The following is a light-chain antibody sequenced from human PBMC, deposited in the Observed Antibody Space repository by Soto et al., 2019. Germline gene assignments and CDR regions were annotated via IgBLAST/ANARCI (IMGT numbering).Light chain of an antibody. CDR3: QQDSSWPLT. J-gene: IGKJ4*01. Sequence: ETVMTQSPATLSVSPGQRVTLSCRASQDIRSSLAWYQQKPGQAPRLLIYGASIRATGVPARFSGSGSGTEFTLSISSLQSEHLGVYYCQQDSSWPLTFGGGTKVDIK. CDR1: QDIRSS. V-gene: IGKV3D-15*01. CDR2: GAS.